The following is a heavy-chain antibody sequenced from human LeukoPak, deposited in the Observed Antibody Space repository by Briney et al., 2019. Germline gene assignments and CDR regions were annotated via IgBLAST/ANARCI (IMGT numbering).Heavy chain of an antibody. J-gene: IGHJ6*03. CDR3: ARGLAEMAALNYYMDV. D-gene: IGHD5-24*01. CDR1: GFTFSDYY. CDR2: ISSSGTTI. Sequence: SGGSLRLSCAASGFTFSDYYMSWIRQAPGKGLEWVSYISSSGTTIYYTESVRGRFTISKDNAENSLYLQMNSLRAEDTAVYFCARGLAEMAALNYYMDVWGKGTTVTVSS. V-gene: IGHV3-11*01.